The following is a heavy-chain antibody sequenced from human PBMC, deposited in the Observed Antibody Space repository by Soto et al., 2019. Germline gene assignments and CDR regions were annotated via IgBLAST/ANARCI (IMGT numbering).Heavy chain of an antibody. CDR3: ARDIRKGRYFAL. CDR1: GFTFSTYA. V-gene: IGHV3-33*01. Sequence: QVQLVESGGGVVQPGRSLRLSCAASGFTFSTYAMHWVRQAPGKGLDWVALIWSDGSNIYYADSVKGRFTISRDNSKNTLYLQMNSLRAEDTAIYYCARDIRKGRYFALWGRGTLVTVSS. CDR2: IWSDGSNI. J-gene: IGHJ2*01.